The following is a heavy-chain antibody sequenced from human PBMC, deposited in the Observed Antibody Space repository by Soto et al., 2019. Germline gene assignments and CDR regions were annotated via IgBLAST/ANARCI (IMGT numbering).Heavy chain of an antibody. CDR3: ARGTVTGSEYNYYYYGMDV. V-gene: IGHV1-69*13. CDR2: IIPIFGTT. D-gene: IGHD1-1*01. CDR1: GGTFSSYG. Sequence: SVKVSCKASGGTFSSYGIDWVRQAPGQGLEWMGGIIPIFGTTNYAQKLQGRVRLTADESTRTAYMELSTLSSEDTAVYYCARGTVTGSEYNYYYYGMDVWGQATTVTVSS. J-gene: IGHJ6*02.